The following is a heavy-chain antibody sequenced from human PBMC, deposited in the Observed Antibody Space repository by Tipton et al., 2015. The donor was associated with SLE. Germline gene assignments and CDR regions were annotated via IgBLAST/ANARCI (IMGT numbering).Heavy chain of an antibody. D-gene: IGHD6-13*01. J-gene: IGHJ6*02. V-gene: IGHV4-34*01. Sequence: TLSLTCAVYGGSFSGYYWSWIRQPPGKGLEWIGSFNPTGNTDYNPSLKSRVTISLDTSKNQFSLKLSSVTAAGTAVYYCARDQQPHVRYYYGMDVWGQGTTVTVSS. CDR3: ARDQQPHVRYYYGMDV. CDR2: FNPTGNT. CDR1: GGSFSGYY.